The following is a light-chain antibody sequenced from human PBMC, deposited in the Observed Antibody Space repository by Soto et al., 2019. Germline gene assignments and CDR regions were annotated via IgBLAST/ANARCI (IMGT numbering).Light chain of an antibody. CDR3: RQPATSPRP. V-gene: IGKV3-20*01. CDR1: QTVGNNY. J-gene: IGKJ1*01. CDR2: GAS. Sequence: EIVLTQSPGTLPFSPRERATLSCRASQTVGNNYLDGYQQKPGQAPRLLSYGASSRATVIPDRFSGSGAGTDFTLAISGLEPEDFVVYYCRQPATSPRPFGQGTKVEI.